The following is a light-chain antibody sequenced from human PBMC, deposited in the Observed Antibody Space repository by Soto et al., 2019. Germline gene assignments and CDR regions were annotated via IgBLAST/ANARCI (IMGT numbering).Light chain of an antibody. CDR3: QQRSNRPAYT. CDR2: DAS. CDR1: QSVSSY. J-gene: IGKJ2*01. Sequence: EIVLTQSPATLSLSPGERATLSCRASQSVSSYLAWYQQKPGQAPRLLIYDASNRATGIPARFSGSGSGTDFTLSISSLEPEDFVVYYYQQRSNRPAYTFGQGTKLEIK. V-gene: IGKV3-11*01.